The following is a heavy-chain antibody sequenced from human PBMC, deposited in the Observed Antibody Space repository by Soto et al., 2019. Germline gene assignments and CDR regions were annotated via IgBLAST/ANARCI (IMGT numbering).Heavy chain of an antibody. V-gene: IGHV1-3*01. Sequence: GASVKVSCKASGYTFTSYAMHWVRQAPGQRLEWMGWINAGNGNTKYSQKFQGRVTITRDTSASTAYMELSRLRSEDTAVYYCAREGCSSTSCYTPYAFDNWGQGTMVTVSS. CDR3: AREGCSSTSCYTPYAFDN. D-gene: IGHD2-2*02. CDR1: GYTFTSYA. J-gene: IGHJ3*02. CDR2: INAGNGNT.